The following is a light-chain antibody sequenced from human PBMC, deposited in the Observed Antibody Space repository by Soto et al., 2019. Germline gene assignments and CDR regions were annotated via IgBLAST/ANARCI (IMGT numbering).Light chain of an antibody. V-gene: IGKV1-33*01. CDR2: HAS. CDR1: QNITXN. CDR3: QQYYGLPPIT. Sequence: DIQMTQSPSSLSASIGDRVTITFQASQNITXNLSWYQQKPGKAPNLLIYHASKLAKGVTSRFSGSGSGTDFSFIITSLQREDLATYYCQQYYGLPPITFGPGTRLEIK. J-gene: IGKJ5*01.